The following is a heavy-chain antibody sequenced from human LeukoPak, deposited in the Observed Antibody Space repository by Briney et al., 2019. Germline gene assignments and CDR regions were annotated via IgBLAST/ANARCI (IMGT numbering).Heavy chain of an antibody. V-gene: IGHV4-39*07. CDR2: IYYSGST. D-gene: IGHD5-18*01. Sequence: SETLSLTCTVSGDSISSGDYYWSWIRQPAGKGLEWIGSIYYSGSTYYNPSLKSRVTISVDTSKNQFSLKLSSVTAADTAVYYCARGGAMVYYYYYYYMDVWGKGTTVTVSS. J-gene: IGHJ6*03. CDR3: ARGGAMVYYYYYYYMDV. CDR1: GDSISSGDYY.